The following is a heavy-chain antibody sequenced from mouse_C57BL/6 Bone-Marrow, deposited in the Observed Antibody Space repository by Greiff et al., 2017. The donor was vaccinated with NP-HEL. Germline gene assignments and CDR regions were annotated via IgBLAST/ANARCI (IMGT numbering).Heavy chain of an antibody. CDR1: GFSLTSYA. D-gene: IGHD1-1*01. CDR3: ARNLNYYGSSNAMDY. V-gene: IGHV2-9-1*01. J-gene: IGHJ4*01. Sequence: VMLVESGPGLVAPSQRLSITCTVSGFSLTSYAISWVRQPPGKGLEWLGVIWTGGGTNYNSALKSRLSISKDNSKSQVFLKMNSLQTDDTARYYCARNLNYYGSSNAMDYWGQGTSVTVSS. CDR2: IWTGGGT.